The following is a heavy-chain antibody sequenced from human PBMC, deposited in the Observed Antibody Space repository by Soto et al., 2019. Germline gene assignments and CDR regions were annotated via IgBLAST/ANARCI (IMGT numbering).Heavy chain of an antibody. V-gene: IGHV1-69*01. J-gene: IGHJ3*02. CDR2: IIPIFGTA. D-gene: IGHD6-6*01. CDR3: ARDNPIYCSSSVYAFDI. Sequence: QVQLVQSGAEVKKPGSSVKVSCKASGGTFSSYAISWVRQAPGQGLEWMGGIIPIFGTANHAQKFQGRVTITADESTSTAYMELSSLRSEDTAVYYCARDNPIYCSSSVYAFDIWGQGTMVTVSS. CDR1: GGTFSSYA.